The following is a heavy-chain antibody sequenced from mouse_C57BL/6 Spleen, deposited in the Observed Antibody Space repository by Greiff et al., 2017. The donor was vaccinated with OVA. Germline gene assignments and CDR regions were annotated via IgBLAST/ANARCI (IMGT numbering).Heavy chain of an antibody. J-gene: IGHJ4*01. Sequence: VKLQESGPELVKPGASVKISCKASGYAFSSSWMNWVKQRPGKGLEWIGRIYPGDGDTNYNGKFKGKATLTADKSSSTAYMQLSSLTSEDSAVYFCARWGYDYDGGYAMDYWGQGTSVTVSS. V-gene: IGHV1-82*01. CDR2: IYPGDGDT. CDR1: GYAFSSSW. D-gene: IGHD2-4*01. CDR3: ARWGYDYDGGYAMDY.